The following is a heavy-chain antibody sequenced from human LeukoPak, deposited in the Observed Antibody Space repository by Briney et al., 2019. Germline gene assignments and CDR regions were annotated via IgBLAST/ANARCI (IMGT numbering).Heavy chain of an antibody. V-gene: IGHV4-34*01. CDR2: INHSGST. Sequence: SETLSLTCAVYGGSFSGYYWSWIRQPPGKGLEWIGEINHSGSTNYNPSLKSRVTMSVDTSKNQFSLKLSSVTAADTAVYYCARDVGPYSSSWYGFGYWGQGTLVTVSS. J-gene: IGHJ4*02. CDR3: ARDVGPYSSSWYGFGY. CDR1: GGSFSGYY. D-gene: IGHD6-13*01.